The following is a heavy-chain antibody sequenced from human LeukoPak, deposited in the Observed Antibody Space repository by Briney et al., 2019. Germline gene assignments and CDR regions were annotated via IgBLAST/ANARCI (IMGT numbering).Heavy chain of an antibody. CDR2: INHSGST. Sequence: SETLSLTCAVYGGSFSGYYWSWIRQPPGKGLEWIGEINHSGSTNYNPSLKSRVTISVDPSKNQFSLKLSSVTAADTAVYYCARGLQWLVKYYFDYWGQGTLVTVSS. J-gene: IGHJ4*02. CDR3: ARGLQWLVKYYFDY. V-gene: IGHV4-34*01. D-gene: IGHD6-19*01. CDR1: GGSFSGYY.